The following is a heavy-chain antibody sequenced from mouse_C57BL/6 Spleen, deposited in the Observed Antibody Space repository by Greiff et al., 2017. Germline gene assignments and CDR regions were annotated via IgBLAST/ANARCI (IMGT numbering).Heavy chain of an antibody. D-gene: IGHD2-4*01. J-gene: IGHJ2*01. Sequence: EVKLVESGGGLVKPGGSLKLSCAASGFTFSSYAMSWVRQTPEKRLEWVATISDGGSYTYYPDNVKGRFTISRDNAKNNLYLQMSHLKSEDTAMYYCARDLITTGYFDYWGQGTTLTVSS. V-gene: IGHV5-4*01. CDR1: GFTFSSYA. CDR3: ARDLITTGYFDY. CDR2: ISDGGSYT.